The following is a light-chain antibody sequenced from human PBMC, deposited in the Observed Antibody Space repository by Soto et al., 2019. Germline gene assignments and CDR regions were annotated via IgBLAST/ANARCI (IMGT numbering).Light chain of an antibody. CDR3: CSYAGSGGV. J-gene: IGLJ1*01. V-gene: IGLV2-23*02. CDR2: EVS. Sequence: QSALTQPASVSGSPGQSMTLSCTGTSSDVGSYNFVSRYQQHPGKAPQLMIYEVSKRPSGVSNHVSGSKSGNTASLTISGLQAEDEADYYCCSYAGSGGVFGTGTKLTVL. CDR1: SSDVGSYNF.